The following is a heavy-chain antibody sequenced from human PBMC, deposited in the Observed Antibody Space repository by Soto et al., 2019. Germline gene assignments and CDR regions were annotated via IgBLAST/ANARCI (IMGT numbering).Heavy chain of an antibody. CDR3: ARAGTNMVQFDY. D-gene: IGHD3-10*01. CDR1: GGSINSYF. V-gene: IGHV4-59*01. CDR2: IYYIGST. Sequence: QVQLQESGPGLVRPSETLSLTCTVSGGSINSYFWSWIRQSPGKGLEWIGHIYYIGSTSYSPCLKSRVSISVDTSKNQFSLEVHSVTAADTAVYYCARAGTNMVQFDYWGQGTLVTVSS. J-gene: IGHJ4*02.